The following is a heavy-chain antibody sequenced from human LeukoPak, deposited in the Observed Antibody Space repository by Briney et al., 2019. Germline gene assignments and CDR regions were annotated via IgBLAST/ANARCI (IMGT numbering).Heavy chain of an antibody. J-gene: IGHJ4*02. V-gene: IGHV3-21*04. D-gene: IGHD3-22*01. CDR2: ISSSSSYI. CDR3: AKDGDYYDSGGYSSFFDY. CDR1: GFTFSSYS. Sequence: AGGSLRLSCAASGFTFSSYSMNWVRQAPGKGLEWVSSISSSSSYIYYADSVKGRFTISRDNSKNTLSLQMNSLRAEDTAVYYCAKDGDYYDSGGYSSFFDYWGQGTLVTVSS.